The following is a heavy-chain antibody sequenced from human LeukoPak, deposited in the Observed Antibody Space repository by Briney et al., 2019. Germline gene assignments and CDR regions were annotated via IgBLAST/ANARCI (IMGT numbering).Heavy chain of an antibody. V-gene: IGHV4-34*01. CDR1: GGSFSGYY. CDR3: ARIIVGASFDY. J-gene: IGHJ4*02. CDR2: INHSGST. Sequence: SETLSLTCAVYGGSFSGYYWSWIRQPPGKGLEWIGEINHSGSTNYNPSLKSRVTISLDTSKNQFSLKLSSVTAADTAVYFCARIIVGASFDYWGQGTLVTVSS. D-gene: IGHD1-26*01.